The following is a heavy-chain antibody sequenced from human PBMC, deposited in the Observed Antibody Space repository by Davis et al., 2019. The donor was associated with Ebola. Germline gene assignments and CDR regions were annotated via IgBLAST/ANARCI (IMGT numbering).Heavy chain of an antibody. CDR2: IYHSGST. V-gene: IGHV4-30-2*01. CDR3: ARGGSYYYGMDV. CDR1: GGSISSGGYS. Sequence: SQTPSLTCAVSGGSISSGGYSWSWIRQPPGKGLEWIGYIYHSGSTYYNPSLKSRVTISVDRSKNQFSLKLSSVTAADTAVYYCARGGSYYYGMDVWGQGTTVTVSS. J-gene: IGHJ6*02. D-gene: IGHD2-15*01.